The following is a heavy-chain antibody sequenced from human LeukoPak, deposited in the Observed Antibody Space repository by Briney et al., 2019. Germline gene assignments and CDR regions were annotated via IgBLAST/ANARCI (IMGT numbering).Heavy chain of an antibody. Sequence: GGSLRLSCAASGFSLDDYGMRWVGQAQGKGLEWVSGINWNGGSTVYEDSVNGRFTISRDNAKNSLYLQMNSLRAEDTALYYCARGQYYYDSSGYYTLGYWGQGTLVTVSS. CDR3: ARGQYYYDSSGYYTLGY. CDR1: GFSLDDYG. J-gene: IGHJ4*02. V-gene: IGHV3-20*04. D-gene: IGHD3-22*01. CDR2: INWNGGST.